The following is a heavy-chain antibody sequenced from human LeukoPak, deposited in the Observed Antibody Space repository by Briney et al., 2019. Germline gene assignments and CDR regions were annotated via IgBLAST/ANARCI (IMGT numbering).Heavy chain of an antibody. CDR3: TTPSYYDFWSGYNNYYYGMDV. CDR2: IKSKTDGGTT. J-gene: IGHJ6*02. Sequence: GGSLRLSCAASGFTFSNAWMSWVRQAPGKGLEWVGRIKSKTDGGTTHYAAPVKGRFTISRDDSKNTLYLQMNSLKTEHTAVYYCTTPSYYDFWSGYNNYYYGMDVWGQGTTVTVSS. CDR1: GFTFSNAW. V-gene: IGHV3-15*01. D-gene: IGHD3-3*01.